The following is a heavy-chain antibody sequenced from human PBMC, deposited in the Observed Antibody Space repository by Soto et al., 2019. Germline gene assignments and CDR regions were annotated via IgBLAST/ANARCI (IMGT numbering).Heavy chain of an antibody. CDR2: ISGSGGST. J-gene: IGHJ4*02. V-gene: IGHV3-23*01. D-gene: IGHD3-22*01. Sequence: PGGSLRLSCAASGFTFSSYAMSWVRQAPGKGLEWVSAISGSGGSTYYADSVKGRFTISRDNSKNTLYLQMNSLRAEDTAVYYCASHPRDSSGYWYYFDYWGQGTLVTVSS. CDR3: ASHPRDSSGYWYYFDY. CDR1: GFTFSSYA.